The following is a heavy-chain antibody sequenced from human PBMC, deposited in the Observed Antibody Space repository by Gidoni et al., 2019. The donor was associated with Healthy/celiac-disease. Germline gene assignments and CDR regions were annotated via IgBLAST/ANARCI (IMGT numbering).Heavy chain of an antibody. CDR3: AIQKGILYGKDPLYGMDV. D-gene: IGHD2-8*01. J-gene: IGHJ6*02. CDR1: GGTFSSYA. V-gene: IGHV1-69*04. Sequence: QVQLVQSGAEVKKLASSVKVSCQASGGTFSSYAISWVRQAPGQGLEWMGRIIPILGIANYAQKFQGRVTITADKSTSTAYMELSSLRSEDTAVYYCAIQKGILYGKDPLYGMDVWGQGTTVTVSS. CDR2: IIPILGIA.